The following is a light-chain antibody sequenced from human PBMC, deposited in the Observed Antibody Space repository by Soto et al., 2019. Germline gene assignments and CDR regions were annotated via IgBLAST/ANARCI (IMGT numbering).Light chain of an antibody. J-gene: IGKJ5*01. CDR2: DAS. Sequence: IVLTQSPVTLSLSPGERATLSCRASQTVSNQLAWYQQKPGQAPRLLIYDASRRVTGIPARFSGSGSGTDFTLTLSSLEPEDLAVYYCQQRAGSSTFGQGTRLEIK. CDR1: QTVSNQ. V-gene: IGKV3-11*01. CDR3: QQRAGSST.